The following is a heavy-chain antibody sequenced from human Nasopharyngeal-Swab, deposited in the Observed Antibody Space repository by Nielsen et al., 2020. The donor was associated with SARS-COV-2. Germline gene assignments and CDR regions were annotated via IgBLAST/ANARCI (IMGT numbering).Heavy chain of an antibody. V-gene: IGHV4-59*01. CDR1: GGSISSDY. CDR3: ARDPSPVAGPDY. CDR2: IYYSGST. D-gene: IGHD6-19*01. Sequence: SETLSLTCTVSGGSISSDYWSWIRQPLGKGLEWIGYIYYSGSTNYNPSLKSRVTISVDTSKNQFSLKLSSVTAADTAVYYCARDPSPVAGPDYWGQGTLVTVSS. J-gene: IGHJ4*02.